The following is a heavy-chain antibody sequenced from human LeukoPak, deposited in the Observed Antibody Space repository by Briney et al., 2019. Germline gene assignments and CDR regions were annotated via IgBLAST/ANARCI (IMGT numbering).Heavy chain of an antibody. CDR2: ISHSGST. Sequence: SETLSLTCTVSSYSISSVYYGGWIRQPPGKGLEWIATISHSGSTYYTPSLKSRLTISLDTSKNQFSLKLSSVTAADTAVYYCARVNAPVATFDYWGQGALVT. D-gene: IGHD2-21*01. V-gene: IGHV4-38-2*02. CDR3: ARVNAPVATFDY. J-gene: IGHJ4*02. CDR1: SYSISSVYY.